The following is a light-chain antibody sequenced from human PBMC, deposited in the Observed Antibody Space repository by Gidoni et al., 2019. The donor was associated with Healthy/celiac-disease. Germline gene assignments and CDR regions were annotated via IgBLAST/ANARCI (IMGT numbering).Light chain of an antibody. J-gene: IGKJ2*04. Sequence: DIQMTQSPSTLSASVGDRVTITCRPSQSISSRLAWYQQNPGKAPKPLIYKASSLESGVPSRFSGSGSGTEFTLTISSLQPDDFATYYCQQYNSYPCSFGQGTKLEIK. CDR1: QSISSR. CDR2: KAS. V-gene: IGKV1-5*03. CDR3: QQYNSYPCS.